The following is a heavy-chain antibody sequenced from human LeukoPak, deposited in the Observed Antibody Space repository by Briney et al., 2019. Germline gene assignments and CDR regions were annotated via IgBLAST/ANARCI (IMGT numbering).Heavy chain of an antibody. D-gene: IGHD1-7*01. Sequence: SETLSLTCTVSGGSVSGYYWSWIRQPPGKGLQWIGYIHYSGSTNYNPSLKSRVTISVDTSKNQFSLKLSSVTAADTAVYYCARNLRRKLELGYWGQGTLVTVSS. V-gene: IGHV4-59*02. J-gene: IGHJ4*02. CDR1: GGSVSGYY. CDR2: IHYSGST. CDR3: ARNLRRKLELGY.